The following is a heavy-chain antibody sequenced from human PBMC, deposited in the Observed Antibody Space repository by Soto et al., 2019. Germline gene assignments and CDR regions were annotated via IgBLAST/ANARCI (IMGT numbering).Heavy chain of an antibody. CDR2: ISVSGDNI. CDR1: GFSFNSFN. V-gene: IGHV3-21*01. D-gene: IGHD2-8*01. CDR3: ARDLGLLKSMFDY. J-gene: IGHJ4*02. Sequence: DVQLVESGGGLVKPGGSLRLCCLASGFSFNSFNMNWIRRAPGRGLEWVASISVSGDNIYYGDSMQGRFTISRDNSKRSVFLDLNSLRVEDTAVYYCARDLGLLKSMFDYWGQGTLVTVSS.